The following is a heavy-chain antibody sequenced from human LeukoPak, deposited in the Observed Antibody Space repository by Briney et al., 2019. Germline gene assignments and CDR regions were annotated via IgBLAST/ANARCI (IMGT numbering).Heavy chain of an antibody. Sequence: PSETLSLTCAVYGGSFSGYYWSWIRQPPGKGLEWIGEINHSGSTNYNPSLKSRVTISVDTSKNQFSLKLSSVTAADTAVYYCARRRSIKQFYYYDSSAARAPFDYWGQGTLVTVSS. CDR3: ARRRSIKQFYYYDSSAARAPFDY. V-gene: IGHV4-34*01. J-gene: IGHJ4*02. CDR2: INHSGST. CDR1: GGSFSGYY. D-gene: IGHD3-22*01.